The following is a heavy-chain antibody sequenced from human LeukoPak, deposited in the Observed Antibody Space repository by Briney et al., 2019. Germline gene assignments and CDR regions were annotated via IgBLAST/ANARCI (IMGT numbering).Heavy chain of an antibody. J-gene: IGHJ5*02. CDR3: ARASLLGYCSSTSCYKYNWFDP. V-gene: IGHV1-8*01. CDR2: MNPNSGNT. D-gene: IGHD2-2*02. CDR1: GYTFTSYD. Sequence: GASVKVSCKASGYTFTSYDINWVRQATGQGLEWMGWMNPNSGNTGYAQKFQGRVTMTRNTSISTAYMELSSLRSEDTAVYYCARASLLGYCSSTSCYKYNWFDPWGQGTLVTVSS.